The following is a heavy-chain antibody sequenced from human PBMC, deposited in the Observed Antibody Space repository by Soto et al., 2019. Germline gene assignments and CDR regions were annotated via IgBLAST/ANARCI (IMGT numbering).Heavy chain of an antibody. CDR3: AKESTTGILYWFDP. Sequence: EVQLLESGGGLVQPGGSLRLSCAASGFTFNSYAMTWVRQAPGKGLEWVSTVTGSGGSAYYADSVKGRFTISRDNSKNPLRLQMNHLRAEDTALYYCAKESTTGILYWFDPWGQGTLVTFSS. CDR2: VTGSGGSA. D-gene: IGHD1-1*01. J-gene: IGHJ5*02. V-gene: IGHV3-23*01. CDR1: GFTFNSYA.